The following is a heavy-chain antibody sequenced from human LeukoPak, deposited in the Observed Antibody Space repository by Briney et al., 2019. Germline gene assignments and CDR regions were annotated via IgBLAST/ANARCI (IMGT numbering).Heavy chain of an antibody. CDR1: GFTFSSYG. CDR3: AKDTDSSSWYRTTAFDI. Sequence: PGRSLRLSCAASGFTFSSYGMHWVRQAPGKGLEWVAVISYDGSNKYYADSVKGRFTISRDNSKNTLYLQMNSLRAEDTAVFYCAKDTDSSSWYRTTAFDIWGQGTMVTVSS. CDR2: ISYDGSNK. V-gene: IGHV3-30*18. D-gene: IGHD6-13*01. J-gene: IGHJ3*02.